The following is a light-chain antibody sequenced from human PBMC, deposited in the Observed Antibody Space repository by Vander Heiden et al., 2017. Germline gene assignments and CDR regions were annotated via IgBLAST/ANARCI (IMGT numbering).Light chain of an antibody. CDR2: RNS. CDR3: TASDDSLSGVV. Sequence: QSVLTQPPSASGTSGQRVTICCSGRSTNIGSNYVYWYQQLPGTAPNLLIYRNSQRPSGDPDRFSGSKSGTSASLAFSGLRSDDEADYYCTASDDSLSGVVFGGWTKLTVL. J-gene: IGLJ2*01. V-gene: IGLV1-47*01. CDR1: STNIGSNY.